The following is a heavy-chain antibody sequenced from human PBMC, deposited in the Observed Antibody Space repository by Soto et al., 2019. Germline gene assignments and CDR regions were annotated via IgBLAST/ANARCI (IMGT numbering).Heavy chain of an antibody. CDR1: GVTFSSYW. V-gene: IGHV3-74*01. J-gene: IGHJ4*02. CDR3: ARDINYYDSSGLLPEY. D-gene: IGHD3-22*01. CDR2: INSDGSST. Sequence: GGSLRLSCAASGVTFSSYWMHWVRQAPGKGLVWVSRINSDGSSTSYADSVKGRFTISRDNAKNTLYLQMNSLRAEDAAVYYCARDINYYDSSGLLPEYWGQGTLVTVSS.